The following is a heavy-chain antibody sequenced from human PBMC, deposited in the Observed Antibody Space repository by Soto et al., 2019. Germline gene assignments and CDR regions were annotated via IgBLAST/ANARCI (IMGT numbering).Heavy chain of an antibody. Sequence: PGGSLRLSCAASGFTFSSYWMHWVRQAPGKGLVWVSRINSDGSSTSYADSVKGRFTISRDNAKNTLYLQMNSLRAEDTAVYYCARDSGGLNSLVLRLTTFPDYWGQGTLVTVSS. V-gene: IGHV3-74*01. J-gene: IGHJ4*02. D-gene: IGHD3-3*01. CDR2: INSDGSST. CDR3: ARDSGGLNSLVLRLTTFPDY. CDR1: GFTFSSYW.